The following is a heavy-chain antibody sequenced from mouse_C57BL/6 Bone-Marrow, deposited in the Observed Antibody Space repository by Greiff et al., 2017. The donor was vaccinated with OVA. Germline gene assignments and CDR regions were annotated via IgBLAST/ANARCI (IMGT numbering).Heavy chain of an antibody. CDR3: ARTYYYGSKIDYAMDY. V-gene: IGHV1-82*01. D-gene: IGHD1-1*01. CDR1: GYAFSSSW. Sequence: VQLQHSGPELVKPGASVKISCKASGYAFSSSWMNWVKQRPGKGLEWIGRIYPGDGDTNYNGKFKGKATLTADKSSSTAYMQLSSLTSEDSAVYFCARTYYYGSKIDYAMDYWGQGTSVTVSS. J-gene: IGHJ4*01. CDR2: IYPGDGDT.